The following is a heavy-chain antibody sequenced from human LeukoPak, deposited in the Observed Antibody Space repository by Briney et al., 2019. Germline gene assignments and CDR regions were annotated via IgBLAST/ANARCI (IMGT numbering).Heavy chain of an antibody. Sequence: GSLRLSCVGSGLSFSGFEMNWVRQAPGKGLEWVSYIRDDGTIKTYADSVKGRFIISRDNAKNSLHLQMNSLRAEDTAIYYCARRFRDWGQGILVTVSS. CDR1: GLSFSGFE. CDR2: IRDDGTIK. V-gene: IGHV3-48*03. D-gene: IGHD5-24*01. CDR3: ARRFRD. J-gene: IGHJ4*02.